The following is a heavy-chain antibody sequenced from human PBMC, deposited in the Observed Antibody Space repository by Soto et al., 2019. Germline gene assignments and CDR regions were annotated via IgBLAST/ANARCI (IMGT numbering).Heavy chain of an antibody. V-gene: IGHV1-3*01. CDR1: GYTFTSYA. D-gene: IGHD3-22*01. J-gene: IGHJ4*02. CDR3: ARGPQYYYDSSGYYVDY. CDR2: INAGNGNT. Sequence: ASVKVSCTASGYTFTSYAMHWVRPAPGQRLEWMGWINAGNGNTKYSQKFQVRVTITRDTSASTAYMELSSLRSEDTAVYYCARGPQYYYDSSGYYVDYWGQGTLVTVSS.